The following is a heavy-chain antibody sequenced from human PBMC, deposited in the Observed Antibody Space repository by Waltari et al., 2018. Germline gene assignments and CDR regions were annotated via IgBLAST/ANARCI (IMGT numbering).Heavy chain of an antibody. Sequence: EVQLVESGGGLVQPGGSLKLSCAASGFTFSSYEMNWVRQAPGKGLEWVLYISSSGSTIYYADSVKGRFTISRDNAKNSLYLQMNSLRAEDTAVYYCAREPHYSTFDYWGQGTLVTVSS. CDR1: GFTFSSYE. CDR2: ISSSGSTI. CDR3: AREPHYSTFDY. D-gene: IGHD2-15*01. J-gene: IGHJ4*02. V-gene: IGHV3-48*03.